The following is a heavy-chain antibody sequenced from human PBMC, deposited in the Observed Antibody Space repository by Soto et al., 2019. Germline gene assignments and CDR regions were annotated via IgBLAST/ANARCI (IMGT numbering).Heavy chain of an antibody. CDR2: INAGNGNT. D-gene: IGHD2-2*01. J-gene: IGHJ6*03. CDR3: AREGEYQLLLSNYYYMDV. V-gene: IGHV1-3*01. CDR1: GYTFTSYA. Sequence: ASVKVSCKASGYTFTSYAMHLVRQAPGQRLEWMGWINAGNGNTKYSQKFQGRVTITRDTSASTAYMELSSLRSEDTAVYYCAREGEYQLLLSNYYYMDVWGKGTTVTVSS.